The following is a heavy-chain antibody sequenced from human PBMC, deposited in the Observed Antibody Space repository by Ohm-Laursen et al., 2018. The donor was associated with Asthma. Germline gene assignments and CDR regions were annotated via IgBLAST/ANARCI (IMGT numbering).Heavy chain of an antibody. CDR1: GASVSNDNW. CDR3: VRRRAYSFDF. V-gene: IGHV4-4*02. CDR2: IYHSGFT. J-gene: IGHJ4*02. Sequence: TLSLTCTVSGASVSNDNWWSWVRQPPGKGLEWIGEIYHSGFTNYRPSLQSRVAMFVDKSENRFSMRLTAVNAADTAVYYCVRRRAYSFDFWGQGIMVTVSS. D-gene: IGHD2-21*01.